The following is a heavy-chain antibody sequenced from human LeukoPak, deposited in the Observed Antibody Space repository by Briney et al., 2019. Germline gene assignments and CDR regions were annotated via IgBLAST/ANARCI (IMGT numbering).Heavy chain of an antibody. Sequence: GGSLRLSCAASGFTFSTYAMSWVRQAPGKGLEWVSYISSGSGTINYADSVKGRFTISRDNTKNSLFLQMNSLRAEDTAVYHCAKPYCSGGSCYWFSAFDYWGQGTLVTVSS. V-gene: IGHV3-48*04. CDR1: GFTFSTYA. D-gene: IGHD2-15*01. J-gene: IGHJ4*02. CDR2: ISSGSGTI. CDR3: AKPYCSGGSCYWFSAFDY.